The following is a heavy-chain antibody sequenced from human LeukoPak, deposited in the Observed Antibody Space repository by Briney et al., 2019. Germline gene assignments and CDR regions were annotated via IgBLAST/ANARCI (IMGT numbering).Heavy chain of an antibody. Sequence: TPSETLFLTCAVSGGSITGYYWSWIRQPPGKGLEYIGYIHYSGSTNYNPSLKSRVTISVDTSKNQFSLKLNSVTAAGTAVYYCARHSVGMRKVVDYWGQGTLVAVSS. D-gene: IGHD1-26*01. J-gene: IGHJ4*02. CDR1: GGSITGYY. CDR3: ARHSVGMRKVVDY. CDR2: IHYSGST. V-gene: IGHV4-59*08.